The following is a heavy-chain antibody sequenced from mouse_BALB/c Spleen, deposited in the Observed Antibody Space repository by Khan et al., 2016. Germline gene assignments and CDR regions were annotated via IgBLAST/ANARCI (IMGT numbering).Heavy chain of an antibody. CDR3: TSGSYCGNSWYFDG. Sequence: EVQLQESGPDLVKPSQSLSLTCTVSGYSITSIYSWHWIRQFPGNKLEWMDYIHSSGSTNYNPSLKSRTSITRDTSKNQFFLQLNSLTTEDTATDYCTSGSYCGNSWYFDGGDAGTTIAVSS. D-gene: IGHD1-1*01. V-gene: IGHV3-1*02. CDR2: IHSSGST. J-gene: IGHJ1*01. CDR1: GYSITSIYS.